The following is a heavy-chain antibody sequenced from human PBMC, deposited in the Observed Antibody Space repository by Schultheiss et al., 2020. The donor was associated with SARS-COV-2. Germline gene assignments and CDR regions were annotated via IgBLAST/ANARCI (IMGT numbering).Heavy chain of an antibody. Sequence: GGSLRLSCAASGFTFSSYEMNWVRQAPGKGLEWVSYISSSGSTIYYADSVKGRFTISRDNAKNSLYLQMNSLRAEDTAVYYCARPAPYIAALDPWGQGTLVTVSS. D-gene: IGHD6-13*01. J-gene: IGHJ5*02. CDR1: GFTFSSYE. CDR3: ARPAPYIAALDP. CDR2: ISSSGSTI. V-gene: IGHV3-48*03.